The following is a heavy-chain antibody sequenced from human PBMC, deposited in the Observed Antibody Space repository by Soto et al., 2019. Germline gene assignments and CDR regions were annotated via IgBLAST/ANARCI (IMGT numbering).Heavy chain of an antibody. CDR3: ARGSRQQQVPTGYYGMDV. D-gene: IGHD6-13*01. CDR2: ISAYNGNT. V-gene: IGHV1-18*01. J-gene: IGHJ6*02. CDR1: GYTFTSYG. Sequence: QVQLVQSGAEVKKPGASVKVSCKASGYTFTSYGISWVRQAPGQGLEWMGWISAYNGNTNYAQKLQGRVTMTTDTSTSTAYRELRSLRSDDTAVYYCARGSRQQQVPTGYYGMDVWGQGTTVTVSS.